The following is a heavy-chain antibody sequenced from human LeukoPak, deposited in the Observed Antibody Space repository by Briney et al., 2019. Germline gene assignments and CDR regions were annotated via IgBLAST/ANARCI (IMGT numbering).Heavy chain of an antibody. CDR2: ISGSGGST. Sequence: GGSLRLSCAASGFTFSSYSMNWVRQAPGKGLEWVSAISGSGGSTYYADSVKGRFTISRDNSKNTLYLQMNSLRAEDTAVYYCAKDDLWFGELFYYWGQGTLVTVSS. D-gene: IGHD3-10*01. CDR3: AKDDLWFGELFYY. V-gene: IGHV3-23*01. CDR1: GFTFSSYS. J-gene: IGHJ4*02.